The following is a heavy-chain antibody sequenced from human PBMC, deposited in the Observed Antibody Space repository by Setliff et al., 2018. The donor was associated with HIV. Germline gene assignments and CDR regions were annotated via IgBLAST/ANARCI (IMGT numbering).Heavy chain of an antibody. J-gene: IGHJ4*02. CDR1: GGSITSYY. V-gene: IGHV4-4*07. CDR3: ARSNPGITAGLLAY. Sequence: PSETRSLTCTVSGGSITSYYWSWTRQPAGKGLEWFGRIYISGSTNYNPSFESRVTMSIDTSKNQISLKLNSVTAADTATYYCARSNPGITAGLLAYWGPGTLVTVSS. CDR2: IYISGST. D-gene: IGHD6-13*01.